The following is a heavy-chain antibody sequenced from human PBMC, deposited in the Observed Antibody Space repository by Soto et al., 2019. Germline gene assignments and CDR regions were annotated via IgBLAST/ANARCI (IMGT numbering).Heavy chain of an antibody. CDR3: AKGADMLDYYYFMDV. V-gene: IGHV3-9*01. Sequence: GGSLRLSCAASGFIFDDYAMHWVRQVPGRGPEWVSGISWHSRSVAYADSVKGRFTISRDSANLYLQMNSLRSEDSALYYCAKGADMLDYYYFMDVWGKGTTVTVSS. D-gene: IGHD3-10*02. CDR2: ISWHSRSV. J-gene: IGHJ6*03. CDR1: GFIFDDYA.